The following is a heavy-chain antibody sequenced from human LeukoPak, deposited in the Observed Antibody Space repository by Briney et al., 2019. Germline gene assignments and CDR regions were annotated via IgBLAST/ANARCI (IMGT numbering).Heavy chain of an antibody. V-gene: IGHV3-74*01. CDR2: INSDGSST. CDR3: TRVFVGDEYSSSGY. J-gene: IGHJ4*02. CDR1: GFTFSSYA. Sequence: GGSLRLSCAASGFTFSSYAMSWVRQAPGKGLVWVSRINSDGSSTTYADSVKGRFTISRDNAKNTLYLQMNSLKVEDTAVYYCTRVFVGDEYSSSGYWGQGTLVTVSS. D-gene: IGHD6-13*01.